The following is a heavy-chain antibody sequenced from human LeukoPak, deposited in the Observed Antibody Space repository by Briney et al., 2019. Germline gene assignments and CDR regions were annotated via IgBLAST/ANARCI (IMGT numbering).Heavy chain of an antibody. D-gene: IGHD3-10*01. CDR1: GYTFTGYY. Sequence: ASVKVSCKASGYTFTGYYMHWMRQAPGQGLEWMGWINPNSGGTNYAQKFQGRVTMTRDTSISTAYMELSRLRSDETAVYYCARDSGERGSGSYLIAYWGQGTLVTVSS. CDR2: INPNSGGT. CDR3: ARDSGERGSGSYLIAY. V-gene: IGHV1-2*02. J-gene: IGHJ4*02.